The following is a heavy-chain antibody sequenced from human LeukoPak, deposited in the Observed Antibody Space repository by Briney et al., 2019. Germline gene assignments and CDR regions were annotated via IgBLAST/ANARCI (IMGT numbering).Heavy chain of an antibody. V-gene: IGHV4-59*08. J-gene: IGHJ6*02. D-gene: IGHD5-12*01. Sequence: PSETLSLTCTVSGGFISSYYWSWIRQPPGKGLEWIGYIYYSGSTNYNPSLKSRVTISVDTSKNQFSLKLSSVTAADTAVYYCARHGLYSGYADYYYYGMDVWGQGTTVTVSS. CDR3: ARHGLYSGYADYYYYGMDV. CDR1: GGFISSYY. CDR2: IYYSGST.